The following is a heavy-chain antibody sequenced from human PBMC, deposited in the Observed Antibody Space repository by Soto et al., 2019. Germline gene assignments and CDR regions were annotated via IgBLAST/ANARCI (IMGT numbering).Heavy chain of an antibody. CDR3: AREVVVVTAISPHHGMDV. V-gene: IGHV4-31*03. D-gene: IGHD2-21*02. CDR2: IYYSGST. J-gene: IGHJ6*02. CDR1: GGSISSGGYY. Sequence: QVQLQESGPGLVKPSQTLSLTCTVSGGSISSGGYYWSWIRQHPGKGLEWIGYIYYSGSTYYNPXXKSRVTISVDXXKXQXXLKLSSVTAADTAVYYCAREVVVVTAISPHHGMDVWGQGTTVTVSS.